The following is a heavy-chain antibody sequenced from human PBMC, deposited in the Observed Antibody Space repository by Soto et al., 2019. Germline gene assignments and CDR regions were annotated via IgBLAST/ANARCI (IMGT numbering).Heavy chain of an antibody. V-gene: IGHV1-69*05. Sequence: SSVKVSRKASGGTVINYALRWLRQAPGRGREWMGGVIPIFCTANYAQKSQGTVTITTDNSTSTAYTELSLLRCEGTAVYYFSSCLADSYTGYYYGMDVWGQGTTVTVSS. CDR1: GGTVINYA. J-gene: IGHJ6*02. CDR3: SSCLADSYTGYYYGMDV. CDR2: VIPIFCTA. D-gene: IGHD5-18*01.